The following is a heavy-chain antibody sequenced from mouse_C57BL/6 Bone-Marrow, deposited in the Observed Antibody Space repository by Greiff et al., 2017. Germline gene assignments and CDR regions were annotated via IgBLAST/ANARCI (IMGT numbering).Heavy chain of an antibody. V-gene: IGHV8-8*01. Sequence: QVTLKVSGPGILQPSQTLSLTCSFSGFSLSTFGMGVGWIREPSGKGLEWLAHIWWDDDKYYTQALKRRLTISKDTSKNQVVLKIANVDTADTATYYFARKGDDGYSAWFAYWGQGTLVTVSA. CDR1: GFSLSTFGMG. CDR3: ARKGDDGYSAWFAY. J-gene: IGHJ3*01. D-gene: IGHD2-3*01. CDR2: IWWDDDK.